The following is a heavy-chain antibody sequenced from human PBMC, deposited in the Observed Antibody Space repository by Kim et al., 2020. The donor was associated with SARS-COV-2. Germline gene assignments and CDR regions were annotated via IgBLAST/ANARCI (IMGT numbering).Heavy chain of an antibody. D-gene: IGHD3-10*01. J-gene: IGHJ5*02. CDR3: ARDHGHSPRTINDPAWFDP. V-gene: IGHV4-31*02. Sequence: SRVTISVDTSKNQFSLKLSSVTAADTAVYYCARDHGHSPRTINDPAWFDPWGQGTLVTVSS.